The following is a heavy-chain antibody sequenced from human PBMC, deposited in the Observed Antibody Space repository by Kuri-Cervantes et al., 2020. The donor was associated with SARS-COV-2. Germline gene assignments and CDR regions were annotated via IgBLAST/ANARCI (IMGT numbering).Heavy chain of an antibody. D-gene: IGHD6-19*01. J-gene: IGHJ4*02. Sequence: GESLKISCAASGFTFSNAWMSWVRQAPGKGLEWVGRIKSKTDGGTTDYAAPVKGRFTISRDDSKNTLYLQMNSLRAEDTAVYYCARGAAVAGTELDYWGQGTLVTVSS. CDR2: IKSKTDGGTT. CDR1: GFTFSNAW. CDR3: ARGAAVAGTELDY. V-gene: IGHV3-15*01.